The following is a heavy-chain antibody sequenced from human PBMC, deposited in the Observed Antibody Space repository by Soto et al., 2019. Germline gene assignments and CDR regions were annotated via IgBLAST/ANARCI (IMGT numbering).Heavy chain of an antibody. Sequence: QITLKESGPTLVKPTQTLTLTCTFSGFSLSTSGVGVGWIRQPPGKALEWRALIYWDDEKRYRPSLKSRLNLTKDSSKNQLVLKMTYMDPVDTATYYCAQPQLTYAILTGYSHFDYWGQGTLVTVSS. CDR2: IYWDDEK. CDR3: AQPQLTYAILTGYSHFDY. V-gene: IGHV2-5*02. D-gene: IGHD3-9*01. CDR1: GFSLSTSGVG. J-gene: IGHJ4*02.